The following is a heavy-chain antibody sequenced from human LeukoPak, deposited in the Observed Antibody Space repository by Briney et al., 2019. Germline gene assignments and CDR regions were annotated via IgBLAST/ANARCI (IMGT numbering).Heavy chain of an antibody. J-gene: IGHJ2*01. CDR2: ISTGGTT. V-gene: IGHV4-4*09. D-gene: IGHD3-22*01. CDR3: ARHEGHYYDTAGFFDL. Sequence: SETLSLTCSVCGGSISSSYWSWIRQPPAKGLEWLGYISTGGTTEYNPSLKSRVTISEDTSKNQVSLRLNSATAADTAVYYCARHEGHYYDTAGFFDLWGRGTLVTVSS. CDR1: GGSISSSY.